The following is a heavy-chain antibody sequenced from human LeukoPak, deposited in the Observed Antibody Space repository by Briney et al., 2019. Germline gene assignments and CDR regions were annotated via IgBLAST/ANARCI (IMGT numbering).Heavy chain of an antibody. CDR2: ISTDGYTT. CDR3: VVGGSPGY. V-gene: IGHV3-74*01. D-gene: IGHD2-15*01. J-gene: IGHJ4*02. CDR1: GLAFSAYK. Sequence: GGSLRLSCAASGLAFSAYKMHWVRQAPRKGLVWVSRISTDGYTTDYADFVQGRFTASRDNTKNTWSLEMNSLGAEDTAVYYCVVGGSPGYWGQGTLVTVSS.